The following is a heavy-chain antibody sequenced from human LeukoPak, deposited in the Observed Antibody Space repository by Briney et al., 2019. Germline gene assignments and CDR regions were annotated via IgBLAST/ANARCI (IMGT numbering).Heavy chain of an antibody. D-gene: IGHD3-9*01. J-gene: IGHJ4*02. CDR3: ARDLGILRYFEL. V-gene: IGHV4-34*01. CDR2: INHSGST. Sequence: SETLSLTCAVYGGSFSGYYWSWIRQPPGKGLEWIGEINHSGSTNYNPSLKSRVTISVDTSKNQFSLKLSSVTAADTAVYYCARDLGILRYFELWGQGTLVTVSS. CDR1: GGSFSGYY.